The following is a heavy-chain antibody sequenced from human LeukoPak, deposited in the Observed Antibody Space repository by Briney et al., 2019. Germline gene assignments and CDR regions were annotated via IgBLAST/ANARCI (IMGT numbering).Heavy chain of an antibody. CDR2: IIPIFGTA. D-gene: IGHD3-10*01. CDR1: GGTFSSYA. J-gene: IGHJ4*02. V-gene: IGHV1-69*13. Sequence: ASVKVSCKASGGTFSSYAISWVRQAPGQGLEWMGGIIPIFGTANYAQKFQGRVTVTADESTSTAYMELSSLRSEDTAVYYCARDRYGSGAAFFDYWGQGTLVTVSS. CDR3: ARDRYGSGAAFFDY.